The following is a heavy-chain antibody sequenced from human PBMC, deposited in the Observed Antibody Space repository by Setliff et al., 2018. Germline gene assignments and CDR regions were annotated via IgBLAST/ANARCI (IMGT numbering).Heavy chain of an antibody. D-gene: IGHD3-3*01. V-gene: IGHV1-8*03. CDR1: GYTFTGYY. CDR3: ARGRRGNYDFWSGYSNWFDP. CDR2: INPNSGNT. J-gene: IGHJ5*02. Sequence: ASVKVSCKASGYTFTGYYMHWVRQAPGQGLEWMGRINPNSGNTGYAQKFQGRVTITRNTSISTAYMELSSLRSEDTAVYYCARGRRGNYDFWSGYSNWFDPWGQGTLVTVSS.